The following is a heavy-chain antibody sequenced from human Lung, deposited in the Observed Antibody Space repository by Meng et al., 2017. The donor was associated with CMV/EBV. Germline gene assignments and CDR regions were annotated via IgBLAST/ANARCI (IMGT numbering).Heavy chain of an antibody. V-gene: IGHV3-74*01. CDR2: MNSDGSNI. J-gene: IGHJ4*02. CDR3: VRGDSFYYYDTSAYYLFDY. D-gene: IGHD3-22*01. CDR1: GFTFSSYW. Sequence: GESLKISCAASGFTFSSYWMHWVRQGPGKGLVWVSRMNSDGSNINYADSVRGRFTISRDNAKNTLYLQMNSLRAEDTAVYYCVRGDSFYYYDTSAYYLFDYWGQGTLVTVSS.